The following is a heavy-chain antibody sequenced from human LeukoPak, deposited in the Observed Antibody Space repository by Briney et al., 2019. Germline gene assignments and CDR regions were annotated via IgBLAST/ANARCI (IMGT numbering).Heavy chain of an antibody. V-gene: IGHV1-69*13. CDR2: IIPIFGTA. CDR1: GGTFSSYA. J-gene: IGHJ6*02. Sequence: SVKVSCKASGGTFSSYAISWMRQAPGQGLEWMGGIIPIFGTANYAQKFQGRVTITADESTSTAYMELSSLRSEDTAVYYCARVSLGNEPGSPQNYYYYGMDVWGQGTTVTVSS. CDR3: ARVSLGNEPGSPQNYYYYGMDV.